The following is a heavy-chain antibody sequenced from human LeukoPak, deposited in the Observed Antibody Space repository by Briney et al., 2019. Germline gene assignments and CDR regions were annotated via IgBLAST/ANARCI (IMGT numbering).Heavy chain of an antibody. CDR3: ARDARYYDSSGYYAFDI. J-gene: IGHJ3*02. Sequence: SETLSLTCTVSGGSISSYYWGWIRQPPGKGLGWIGYIYYSGNTKYNPSLKSRVTISLDTSKNQFSLKLSSVAAADTAVYYCARDARYYDSSGYYAFDIWGQGTMVTVSS. V-gene: IGHV4-59*01. CDR2: IYYSGNT. D-gene: IGHD3-22*01. CDR1: GGSISSYY.